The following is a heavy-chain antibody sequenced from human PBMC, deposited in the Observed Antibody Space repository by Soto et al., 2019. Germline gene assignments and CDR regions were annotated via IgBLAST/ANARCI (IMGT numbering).Heavy chain of an antibody. Sequence: QVQLLESGGGVVQPGRSLRLSCAASGFTFSSYGMHWVRQAPGKGLEWVAVIWYDGSNKYYADSVKGRFTISRDNSKNTLYLQMNSLRAEDTAVYYCARDNSSSWYGQTNWFDPWGQGTLVTVSS. V-gene: IGHV3-33*01. J-gene: IGHJ5*02. D-gene: IGHD6-13*01. CDR3: ARDNSSSWYGQTNWFDP. CDR2: IWYDGSNK. CDR1: GFTFSSYG.